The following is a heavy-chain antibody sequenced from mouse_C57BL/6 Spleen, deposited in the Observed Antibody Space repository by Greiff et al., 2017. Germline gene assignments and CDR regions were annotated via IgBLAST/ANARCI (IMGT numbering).Heavy chain of an antibody. D-gene: IGHD3-2*02. J-gene: IGHJ2*01. V-gene: IGHV14-3*01. CDR3: AYTAQAPSFDY. CDR1: GFNITNTY. CDR2: IDPANGNT. Sequence: VQLQQSVAELVRPGASVKLSCTASGFNITNTYMHWVKQRPEQGLEWIGRIDPANGNTNYAPKFQAKATLTADTSSNTAYLPLSSLTSADTASEYWAYTAQAPSFDYWGQGTTLTVSS.